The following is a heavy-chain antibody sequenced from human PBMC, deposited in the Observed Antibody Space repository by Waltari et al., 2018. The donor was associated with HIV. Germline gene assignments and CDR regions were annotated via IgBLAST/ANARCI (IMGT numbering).Heavy chain of an antibody. Sequence: WGAGVLKPSGNVSLVCAVYGGSFGGYFWTWIRQPPGGGLEWIGGIKHNGDTHYNSSLEGRVVISVDTAKSQVSLKVASLTAADTATYYCSRGSYDYVRVSLPGDAFEIWGRGTPVIVSS. CDR3: SRGSYDYVRVSLPGDAFEI. CDR2: IKHNGDT. D-gene: IGHD3-16*01. J-gene: IGHJ3*02. V-gene: IGHV4-34*01. CDR1: GGSFGGYF.